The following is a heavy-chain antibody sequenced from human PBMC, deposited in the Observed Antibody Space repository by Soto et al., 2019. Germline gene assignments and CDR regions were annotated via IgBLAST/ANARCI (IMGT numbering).Heavy chain of an antibody. CDR2: IYYSGTT. D-gene: IGHD3-3*01. J-gene: IGHJ6*02. CDR3: ARGGTVFGRWV. CDR1: GGSIIRGDYY. V-gene: IGHV4-30-4*01. Sequence: QVQLQESGPGLVKPSQTLSLTCTVSGGSIIRGDYYWSWIRQPPGKGLEWIGYIYYSGTTYYNPSLKSXXTXSAXTSKNQFSLKLTSATAADTAVYYWARGGTVFGRWVWGRGTTVTVSS.